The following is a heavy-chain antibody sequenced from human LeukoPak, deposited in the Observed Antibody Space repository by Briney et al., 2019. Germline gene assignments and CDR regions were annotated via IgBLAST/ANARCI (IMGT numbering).Heavy chain of an antibody. J-gene: IGHJ4*02. D-gene: IGHD3-16*01. CDR1: GFAFSSYA. Sequence: GGSLRLSCAASGFAFSSYAMSWVRQAPGKGLEWVSAISGSGGSTYYADSVKGRFTISRDNSKNTLYLQVNSLRAEDTAVYYCARRGYDYVWGDYWGQGTLVTVSS. V-gene: IGHV3-23*01. CDR2: ISGSGGST. CDR3: ARRGYDYVWGDY.